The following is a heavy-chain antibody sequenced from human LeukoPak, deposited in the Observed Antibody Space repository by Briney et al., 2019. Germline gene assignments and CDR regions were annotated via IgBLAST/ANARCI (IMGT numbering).Heavy chain of an antibody. Sequence: PGGSLRLSCAASGFTFSTYWMSWVRQAPGKGLEWVSYISSSSSTIYYADSVKGRFTISRDNAKNSLYLQMNSLRAEDTAVYYCTRDQGSGYSYGHEYYFDYWGQGTLVTVSS. J-gene: IGHJ4*02. CDR2: ISSSSSTI. CDR3: TRDQGSGYSYGHEYYFDY. CDR1: GFTFSTYW. V-gene: IGHV3-48*01. D-gene: IGHD5-18*01.